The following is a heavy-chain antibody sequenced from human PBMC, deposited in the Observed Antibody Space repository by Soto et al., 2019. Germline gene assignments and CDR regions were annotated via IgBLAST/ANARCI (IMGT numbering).Heavy chain of an antibody. V-gene: IGHV3-7*01. CDR1: GFTFVVYG. CDR2: INKYGSEK. CDR3: ARDPQYCLSRACSGFYGLDV. D-gene: IGHD2-2*01. Sequence: VGSLRLSCSASGFTFVVYGLNWSRRAPGRGLGWVANINKYGSEKYYGDSVRGRFTISRDNAKNSLYLEMSSLRDEDTAVYYCARDPQYCLSRACSGFYGLDVWGQGTTVTVSS. J-gene: IGHJ6*02.